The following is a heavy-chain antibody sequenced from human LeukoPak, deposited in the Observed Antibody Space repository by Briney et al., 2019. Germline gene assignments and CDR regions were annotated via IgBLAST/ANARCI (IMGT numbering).Heavy chain of an antibody. CDR2: INWNSGSI. D-gene: IGHD1-26*01. V-gene: IGHV3-9*01. CDR1: GFTFDDYA. Sequence: GGSLRLSCAASGFTFDDYAMHWVRQTPGKGLEWVSGINWNSGSIDYADSVRGRFTISRDNAKNSLYLQMNNLRAGDTALYYCARGGGIVGASNRYYYYYMDVWGKGTTVTISS. J-gene: IGHJ6*03. CDR3: ARGGGIVGASNRYYYYYMDV.